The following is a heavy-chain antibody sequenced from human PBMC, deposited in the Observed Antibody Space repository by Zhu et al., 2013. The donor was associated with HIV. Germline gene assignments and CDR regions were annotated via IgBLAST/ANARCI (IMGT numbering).Heavy chain of an antibody. Sequence: QVQLVQSGAEVKKPGSSVKVSCKASGGTFSSYAISWVRQAPGQGLEWMGWIIPIFGLANYAQRFQGRVTITTDTSTSTAYMELKSLRSDDTAVYYCARDRSPRWFDPWGQGTLVTVSS. V-gene: IGHV1-69*04. D-gene: IGHD3-10*01. CDR3: ARDRSPRWFDP. CDR2: IIPIFGLA. CDR1: GGTFSSYA. J-gene: IGHJ5*02.